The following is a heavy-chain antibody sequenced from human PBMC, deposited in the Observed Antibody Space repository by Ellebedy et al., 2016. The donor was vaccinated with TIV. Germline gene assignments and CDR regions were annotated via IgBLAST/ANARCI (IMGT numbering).Heavy chain of an antibody. CDR3: TTADPGAYGDY. V-gene: IGHV3-15*01. J-gene: IGHJ4*01. CDR2: LQSYTDGGTT. CDR1: RFTFANAW. D-gene: IGHD4-17*01. Sequence: PGGSLRLSCAASRFTFANAWRNWVRPAPGKRLEWVGRLQSYTDGGTTDYPAPLKGRFTSSRDDSKTTLYLQMNSLKIEDTAVYYCTTADPGAYGDYWGLGTLVTVSS.